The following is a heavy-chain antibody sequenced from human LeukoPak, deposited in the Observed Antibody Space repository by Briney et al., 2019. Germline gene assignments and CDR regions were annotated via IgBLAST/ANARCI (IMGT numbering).Heavy chain of an antibody. V-gene: IGHV4-34*01. D-gene: IGHD3-10*01. CDR2: INHSGST. Sequence: SETLSLTCAVYGGSFSGYYWSWIRQPPGKGLEWIGEINHSGSTNYNPSLKSRVTISVDTSKTQFSLKLSSVTAADTAVYYCARVRGTMVRGVSDYWGQGTLVTVSS. CDR1: GGSFSGYY. CDR3: ARVRGTMVRGVSDY. J-gene: IGHJ4*02.